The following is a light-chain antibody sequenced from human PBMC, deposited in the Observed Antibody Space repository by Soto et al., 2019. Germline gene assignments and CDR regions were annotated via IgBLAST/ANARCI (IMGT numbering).Light chain of an antibody. Sequence: EIVLTQSPGTLSLSLGERATLSCRASQSVSSYLAWYQQKPGQAPRLLIYDASSRATGIPDRFSGSGSGTDFTLIISKVEPEDFGVYFCQQYASSPLPFGGGTKVDIK. CDR3: QQYASSPLP. J-gene: IGKJ4*01. CDR2: DAS. CDR1: QSVSSY. V-gene: IGKV3-20*01.